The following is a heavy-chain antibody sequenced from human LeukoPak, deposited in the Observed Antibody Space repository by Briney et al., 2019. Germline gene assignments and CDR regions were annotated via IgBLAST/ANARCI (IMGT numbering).Heavy chain of an antibody. J-gene: IGHJ3*02. D-gene: IGHD4-17*01. Sequence: SETLSLTCAVYGGSFSGYYWSWIRQPPGKGLEWIGEINHSGSTNYNPSLKSRVTISVDTSKNQFSLKLSSVTAADTAVYYCARGRVIWDSATTEKNAFDIWGQGTMVTVSS. V-gene: IGHV4-34*01. CDR1: GGSFSGYY. CDR2: INHSGST. CDR3: ARGRVIWDSATTEKNAFDI.